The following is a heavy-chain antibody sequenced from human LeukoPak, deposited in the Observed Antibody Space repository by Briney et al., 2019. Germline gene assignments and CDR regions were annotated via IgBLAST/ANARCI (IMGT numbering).Heavy chain of an antibody. D-gene: IGHD2-15*01. CDR1: GFTFDDYV. CDR2: SNWNGGST. CDR3: ARRLRYCSGGSCRTPAYYFDY. V-gene: IGHV3-20*04. J-gene: IGHJ4*02. Sequence: GGSLRFSCAASGFTFDDYVMSGVRQAPGKGLEWVSGSNWNGGSTGYADSVKGRFTISKDNAENSLYLQMNSLRAEDTALYYCARRLRYCSGGSCRTPAYYFDYWGQGTLVTVSS.